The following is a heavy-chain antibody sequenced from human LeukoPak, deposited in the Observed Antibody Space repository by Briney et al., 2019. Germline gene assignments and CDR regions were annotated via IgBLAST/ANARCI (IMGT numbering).Heavy chain of an antibody. CDR3: ARTYNLDY. D-gene: IGHD5-24*01. J-gene: IGHJ4*02. Sequence: GGSLRLSCAASGFTFSDYAMTWVRQDPGKGLEWISTISGSGGSTYYADSVKGRFTISRDNSKTTLYLQMNSLRAEDTAVYYCARTYNLDYWGQGTLVTVSS. CDR2: ISGSGGST. CDR1: GFTFSDYA. V-gene: IGHV3-23*01.